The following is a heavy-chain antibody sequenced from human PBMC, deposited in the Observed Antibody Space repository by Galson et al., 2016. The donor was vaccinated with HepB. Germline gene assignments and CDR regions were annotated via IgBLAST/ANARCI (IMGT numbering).Heavy chain of an antibody. D-gene: IGHD4-17*01. CDR2: IWYDGSNQ. V-gene: IGHV3-33*01. Sequence: SLRLSCAASGFTFSTYGMHWVRQAPGKGLEWVSVIWYDGSNQLYADSVKGRFAISRDNSKNTLYLQMNSLRAEDTAVYYCVASSGDYTHLDYWGQGTLVTVSS. CDR1: GFTFSTYG. CDR3: VASSGDYTHLDY. J-gene: IGHJ4*02.